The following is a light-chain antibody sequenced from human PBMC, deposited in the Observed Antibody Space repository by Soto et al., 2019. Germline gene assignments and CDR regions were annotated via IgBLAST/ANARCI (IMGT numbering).Light chain of an antibody. CDR3: QQYDSSPIT. V-gene: IGKV3-20*01. J-gene: IGKJ5*01. Sequence: EIVLTQSPGTLSLSPGESASLSCKASQSVSCSYLAWYQQKPGQAPRLLIYGASSRATGIPDRFSGSGSGTDFTLTISRLEPEDFAVYYCQQYDSSPITFGQGTRLEIK. CDR1: QSVSCSY. CDR2: GAS.